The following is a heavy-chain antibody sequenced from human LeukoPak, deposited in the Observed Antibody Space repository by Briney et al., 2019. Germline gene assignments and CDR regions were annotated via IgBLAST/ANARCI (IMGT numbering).Heavy chain of an antibody. V-gene: IGHV4-59*01. D-gene: IGHD6-19*01. CDR2: IYYSGST. J-gene: IGHJ1*01. CDR3: ARDSSSGSF. Sequence: SETLSLTCTVSGGSIGSYYWSWIRQPPGKGPEWIGYIYYSGSTNYNPSLKSRVTISVDTSKNQFSLKLSSVTAADTAVYYRARDSSSGSFWGQGTLVTVSS. CDR1: GGSIGSYY.